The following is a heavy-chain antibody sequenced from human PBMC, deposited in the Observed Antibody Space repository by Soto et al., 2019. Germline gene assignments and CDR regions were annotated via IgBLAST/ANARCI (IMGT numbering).Heavy chain of an antibody. V-gene: IGHV4-39*01. CDR3: ASNIAAPFGYYFDY. Sequence: SETLSLTCTVSGGSISSSRYYWGWIRQPPGKGLEWIGSIYYSGSTYYNPSLKSRVTISVDTSKNQFSLKLSSVTAADTAVYYCASNIAAPFGYYFDYWGQGTLVTVSS. D-gene: IGHD6-13*01. J-gene: IGHJ4*02. CDR1: GGSISSSRYY. CDR2: IYYSGST.